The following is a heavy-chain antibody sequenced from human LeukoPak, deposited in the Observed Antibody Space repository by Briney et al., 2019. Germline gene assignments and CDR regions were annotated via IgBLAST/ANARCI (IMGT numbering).Heavy chain of an antibody. Sequence: PSETLSLTCTVSGGSISSSSYYWRGIRQPPGKGLEWIGSIYYCENTYYNPSLKSRVIISVETSKNQFSLKLSSVTAADTAVYYCARRGVRMGGHDYWGQGTLATVSS. J-gene: IGHJ4*02. D-gene: IGHD3-10*01. V-gene: IGHV4-39*01. CDR2: IYYCENT. CDR1: GGSISSSSYY. CDR3: ARRGVRMGGHDY.